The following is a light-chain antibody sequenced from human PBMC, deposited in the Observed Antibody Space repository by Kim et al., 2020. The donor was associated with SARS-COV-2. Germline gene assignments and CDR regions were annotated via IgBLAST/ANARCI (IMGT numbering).Light chain of an antibody. CDR2: AND. CDR1: GSNVVGGNR. V-gene: IGLV1-44*01. Sequence: VTITASRTGSNVVGGNRANWCQHLPGVAPKNLIYANDQRPAGVPDRCSASKSGSSASLAITGLQTEDEATYYCASWDDSLNGVVFGGGTQLTVL. J-gene: IGLJ3*02. CDR3: ASWDDSLNGVV.